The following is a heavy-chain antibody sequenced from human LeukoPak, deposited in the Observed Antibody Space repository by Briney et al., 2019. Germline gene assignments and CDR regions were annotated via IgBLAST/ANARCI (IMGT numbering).Heavy chain of an antibody. D-gene: IGHD3-10*01. CDR2: INHSGST. V-gene: IGHV4-34*01. CDR3: ATTYYYGSGSYSNYAFDI. Sequence: SETLSLTCAVYGVSFSGYYWSWIRQPPGKGLEWIGEINHSGSTNYNPSLKARVTVSVDTSKNQFSLKLSSVTAADTAVYYCATTYYYGSGSYSNYAFDIWGQGTMVTVSS. J-gene: IGHJ3*02. CDR1: GVSFSGYY.